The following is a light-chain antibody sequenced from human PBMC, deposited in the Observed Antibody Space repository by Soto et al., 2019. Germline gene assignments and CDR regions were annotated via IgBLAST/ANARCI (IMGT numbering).Light chain of an antibody. Sequence: AIQLTQSPSSLSASVGDRVTITCRASQGISSALAWYQHKLGKAPKPLIYDASSLESGVPSSFSCSGSGTEFTLTINSLQPEDFATYYCQQLNSYPCTFGQRTKREIK. CDR2: DAS. CDR3: QQLNSYPCT. V-gene: IGKV1-13*02. J-gene: IGKJ2*02. CDR1: QGISSA.